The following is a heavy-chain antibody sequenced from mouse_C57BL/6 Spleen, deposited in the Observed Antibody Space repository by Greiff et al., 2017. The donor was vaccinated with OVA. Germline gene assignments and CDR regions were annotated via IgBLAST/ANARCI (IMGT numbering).Heavy chain of an antibody. D-gene: IGHD2-2*01. CDR2: IYPGSGST. V-gene: IGHV1-55*01. CDR1: GYTFTSYW. J-gene: IGHJ4*01. CDR3: ARYYYGYDEGMDY. Sequence: QVQLQQPGAELVKPGASVKMSCKASGYTFTSYWITWVKQRPGQGLEWIGDIYPGSGSTNYNEKFKSKATLTLDKSSSPAYMQLSSLTSEDSAVYYCARYYYGYDEGMDYWGQGTSVTVSS.